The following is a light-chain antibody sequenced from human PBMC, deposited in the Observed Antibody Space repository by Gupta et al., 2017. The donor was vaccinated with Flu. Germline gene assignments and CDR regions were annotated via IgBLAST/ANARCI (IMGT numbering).Light chain of an antibody. J-gene: IGKJ1*01. Sequence: DIVMMQSPVTLSVFPGERATLSCRASQNVYNNLAWYQQKPGQAPRLLIYGASTRAAGIPARFSGSGSGTEFTLTISSRQSEDFALYYCQQYNNWPPWTFGQGTKVEIK. CDR2: GAS. CDR1: QNVYNN. CDR3: QQYNNWPPWT. V-gene: IGKV3-15*01.